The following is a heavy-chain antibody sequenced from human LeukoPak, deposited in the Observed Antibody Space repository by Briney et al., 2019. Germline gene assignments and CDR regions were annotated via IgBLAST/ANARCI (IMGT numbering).Heavy chain of an antibody. J-gene: IGHJ4*02. Sequence: GGSLRLSCKASGFTFNNYGLHWVRQAPGKGLEWVAFIRFDGSYTYYADSVKGRFTISRDNSNNMLYLQMNSLRTEDTAVYYCTSATFEVGGAVDYWGQGTLVTVSS. CDR3: TSATFEVGGAVDY. CDR1: GFTFNNYG. D-gene: IGHD3-3*01. V-gene: IGHV3-30*02. CDR2: IRFDGSYT.